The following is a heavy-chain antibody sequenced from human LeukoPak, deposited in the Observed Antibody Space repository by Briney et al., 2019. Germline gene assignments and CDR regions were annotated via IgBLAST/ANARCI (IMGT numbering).Heavy chain of an antibody. V-gene: IGHV4-59*01. D-gene: IGHD2-15*01. Sequence: SETLSLTCTVSGGAISSYYWSWIRQPPGKGLEWIGYIYYSGSTNYNPSLKSRVTISVDTSKNQFSLKLSSVTAADTAVYYCAGLGYCSGGSCYGYWYFDLWGRGTLVTVSS. J-gene: IGHJ2*01. CDR3: AGLGYCSGGSCYGYWYFDL. CDR2: IYYSGST. CDR1: GGAISSYY.